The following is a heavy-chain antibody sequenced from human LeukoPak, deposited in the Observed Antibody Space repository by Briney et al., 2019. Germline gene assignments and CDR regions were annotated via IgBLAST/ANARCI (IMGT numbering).Heavy chain of an antibody. CDR1: GFTFSSYS. J-gene: IGHJ3*02. CDR2: ISSSSSTI. V-gene: IGHV3-48*01. D-gene: IGHD6-6*01. CDR3: AKDIEYSSSSGAFDI. Sequence: GGSLRLSCAASGFTFSSYSVNWVRQAPGKGLEWVSYISSSSSTIYYADSVKGRFTISRDNAKNSLYLQMNSLRAEDMALYYCAKDIEYSSSSGAFDIWGQGTMVTVSS.